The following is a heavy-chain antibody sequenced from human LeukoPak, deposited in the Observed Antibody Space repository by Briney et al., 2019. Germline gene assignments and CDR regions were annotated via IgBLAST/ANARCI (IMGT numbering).Heavy chain of an antibody. CDR2: IYYSGST. J-gene: IGHJ3*02. CDR1: GGSISSSSYY. CDR3: ARHPDSKDAFDI. Sequence: SETLSLTCTVSGGSISSSSYYWGWIRQPPGKGLEWIGSIYYSGSTYYNPSLKSRVTISVDTSKNRFSLKLSSVTAADTAVYYCARHPDSKDAFDIWGQGTMVTVSS. V-gene: IGHV4-39*01. D-gene: IGHD3-22*01.